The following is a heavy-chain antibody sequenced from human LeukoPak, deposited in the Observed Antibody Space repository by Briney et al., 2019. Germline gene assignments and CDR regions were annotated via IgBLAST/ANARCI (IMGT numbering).Heavy chain of an antibody. CDR1: GYTFTNYD. Sequence: ASVKVSCKASGYTFTNYDINWVRQATGQGLEWMGWMNPNSGKAGYAHKFQGRVTITRNPSITTAYMELSSLRAEDTAVYYCARDKWLTTTHYFDYWGQGTLVTVSS. D-gene: IGHD4-11*01. CDR3: ARDKWLTTTHYFDY. J-gene: IGHJ4*02. CDR2: MNPNSGKA. V-gene: IGHV1-8*03.